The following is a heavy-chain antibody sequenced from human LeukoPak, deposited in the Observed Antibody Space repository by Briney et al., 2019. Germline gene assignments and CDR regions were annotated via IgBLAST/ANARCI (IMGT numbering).Heavy chain of an antibody. V-gene: IGHV3-23*01. J-gene: IGHJ4*02. Sequence: GGSLRLSCAASGFPFSTYAMSWVRQPPGKGLEWVSTISGRGGSTYYADSVKGRFTISRDNSKNTLYLQMNSLRAEDTAVYYCAKDWMSTIINYFDYWGQGTLVTVSS. CDR2: ISGRGGST. CDR1: GFPFSTYA. CDR3: AKDWMSTIINYFDY. D-gene: IGHD5-12*01.